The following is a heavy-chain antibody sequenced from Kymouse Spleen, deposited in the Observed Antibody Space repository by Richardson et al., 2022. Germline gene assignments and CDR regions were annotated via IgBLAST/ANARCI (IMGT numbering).Heavy chain of an antibody. CDR2: INHSGST. CDR3: ARGTYYYGSGSYYNKLDTAMVTRFDY. CDR1: GGSFSGYY. J-gene: IGHJ4*02. Sequence: QVQLQQWGAGLLKPSETLSLTCAVYGGSFSGYYWSWIRQPPGKGLEWIGEINHSGSTNYNPSLKSRVTISVDTSKNQFSLKLSSVTAADTAVYYCARGTYYYGSGSYYNKLDTAMVTRFDYWGQGTLVTVSS. V-gene: IGHV4-34*01. D-gene: IGHD3-10*01.